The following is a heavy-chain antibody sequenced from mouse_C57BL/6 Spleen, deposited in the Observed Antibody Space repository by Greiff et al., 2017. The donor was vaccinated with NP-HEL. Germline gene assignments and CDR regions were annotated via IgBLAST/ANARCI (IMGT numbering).Heavy chain of an antibody. CDR2: IHPNSGST. V-gene: IGHV1-64*01. CDR3: ARDDDGYLFAY. J-gene: IGHJ3*01. Sequence: VQLQQPGAELVKPGASVKLSCKASGYTFTSYWMHWVKQRPGQGLEWIGMIHPNSGSTNYNEKFKSKATLTVDKSSSTAYMQLSSLTSEDSAVYYCARDDDGYLFAYWGQGTLVTVSA. D-gene: IGHD2-3*01. CDR1: GYTFTSYW.